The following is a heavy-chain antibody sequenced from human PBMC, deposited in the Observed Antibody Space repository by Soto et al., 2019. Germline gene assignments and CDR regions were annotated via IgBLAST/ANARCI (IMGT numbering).Heavy chain of an antibody. CDR3: DITQHHNYHYAMDA. J-gene: IGHJ6*04. Sequence: QVQLVQSGAEVKKPGSSVKVSCEASGGTFSSYAISWVRQAPGQGLEWIGGIIPIFGTPDYAQKFQGKVTITAAELTRTAYMELGSLRSEDTAVYSGDITQHHNYHYAMDAWGKGTTVTVAP. CDR1: GGTFSSYA. V-gene: IGHV1-69*12. D-gene: IGHD3-16*01. CDR2: IIPIFGTP.